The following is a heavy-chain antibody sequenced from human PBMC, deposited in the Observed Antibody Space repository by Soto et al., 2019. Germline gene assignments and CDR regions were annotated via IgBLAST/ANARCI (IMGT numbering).Heavy chain of an antibody. CDR2: ISYDGSNK. CDR3: ARDRPGGRYGAVASNIYYYYYGMDV. V-gene: IGHV3-30-3*01. Sequence: GGSLRLSCAASGFTFSSYAMHWVRQAPGKGLEWVAVISYDGSNKYYADSVKGRFTISRDNSKNTLYLQMNSLRAEDTAVYYCARDRPGGRYGAVASNIYYYYYGMDVWGQGTTVTVSS. J-gene: IGHJ6*02. D-gene: IGHD3-16*01. CDR1: GFTFSSYA.